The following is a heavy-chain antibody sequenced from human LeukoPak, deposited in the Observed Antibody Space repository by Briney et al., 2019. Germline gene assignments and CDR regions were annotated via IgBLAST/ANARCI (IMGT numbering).Heavy chain of an antibody. J-gene: IGHJ4*02. CDR2: INPNSGGT. CDR1: GYIFTGYF. Sequence: GPVKVSCKTSGYIFTGYFIQWVRQAPGQGLEWMGWINPNSGGTNYAQKFQGRVTMTTDTSTSTAYMELRSLRSDDTAVYYCARDLRVWFGELLYVYFDYWGQGTLVTVSS. CDR3: ARDLRVWFGELLYVYFDY. D-gene: IGHD3-10*01. V-gene: IGHV1-2*02.